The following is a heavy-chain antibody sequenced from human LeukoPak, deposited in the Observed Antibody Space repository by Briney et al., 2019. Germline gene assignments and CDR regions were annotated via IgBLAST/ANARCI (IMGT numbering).Heavy chain of an antibody. CDR3: TRRSIAPTTTEDY. V-gene: IGHV3-73*01. J-gene: IGHJ4*02. Sequence: GGSLKLSCAASGFNFSASAMYWVRQASGKGLEWVGRIRSKTHSYATTYAASVTGRFSISRDDSKNTAYLQMGSLTTEDTAMYYCTRRSIAPTTTEDYWGQGTLVTVSS. CDR2: IRSKTHSYAT. CDR1: GFNFSASA. D-gene: IGHD1-7*01.